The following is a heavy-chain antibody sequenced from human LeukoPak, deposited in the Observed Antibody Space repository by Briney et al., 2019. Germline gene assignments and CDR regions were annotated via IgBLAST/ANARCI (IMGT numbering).Heavy chain of an antibody. CDR2: INHSGST. D-gene: IGHD4-17*01. J-gene: IGHJ4*02. Sequence: SETLSLTCAVYGGSFSGYYWSWIRQPPGKGLEWIGEINHSGSTNYNPSLKSRVTISVDTSKNRFSLKLSSVTAADTAVYYCARDGNDYGDYYYFDYWGQGTLVTVSS. CDR1: GGSFSGYY. V-gene: IGHV4-34*01. CDR3: ARDGNDYGDYYYFDY.